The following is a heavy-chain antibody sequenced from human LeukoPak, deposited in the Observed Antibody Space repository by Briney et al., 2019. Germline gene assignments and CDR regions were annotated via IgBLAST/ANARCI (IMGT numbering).Heavy chain of an antibody. CDR3: ARDGGITGTTDDGDAFDI. CDR2: MNPNSGNT. Sequence: GASVKVSCKASGYSFTSYDINWVRQATGQGLEWMGWMNPNSGNTGYAQKFQGRVTMTRNTSTSTAYMELRSLRSDDTAVYYCARDGGITGTTDDGDAFDIWGQGTMVTVSS. D-gene: IGHD1-7*01. V-gene: IGHV1-8*01. J-gene: IGHJ3*02. CDR1: GYSFTSYD.